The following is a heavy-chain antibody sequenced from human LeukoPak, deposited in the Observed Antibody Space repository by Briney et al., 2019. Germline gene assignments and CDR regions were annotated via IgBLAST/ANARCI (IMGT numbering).Heavy chain of an antibody. CDR2: IYYSGST. CDR3: AREHHYDSSGYYAPDAFDI. CDR1: GGSISSYF. V-gene: IGHV4-39*07. D-gene: IGHD3-22*01. Sequence: PSETLSLTCTVSGGSISSYFWGWIRQPPEKGLEWIGSIYYSGSTYYNPSLKSRVTISVDTSKNQFSLKLSSVTAADTAVYYCAREHHYDSSGYYAPDAFDIWGQGTMVTVSS. J-gene: IGHJ3*02.